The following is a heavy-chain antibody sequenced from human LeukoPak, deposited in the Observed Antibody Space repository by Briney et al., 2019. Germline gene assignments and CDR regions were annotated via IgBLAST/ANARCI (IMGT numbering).Heavy chain of an antibody. D-gene: IGHD3-22*01. Sequence: PSETLSLTCTVSGGSISSYYWSWIRQPPEKGLEWIGYIFYSGSTNYNPSLKSRVTISVDTSKNQFSLKLSSVTAADTAVYYCARGFYDSSGYSEPFDYWGRGTLVTVSS. V-gene: IGHV4-59*08. CDR3: ARGFYDSSGYSEPFDY. CDR2: IFYSGST. CDR1: GGSISSYY. J-gene: IGHJ4*02.